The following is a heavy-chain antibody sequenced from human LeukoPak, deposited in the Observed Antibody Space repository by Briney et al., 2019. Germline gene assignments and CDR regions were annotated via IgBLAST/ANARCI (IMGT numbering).Heavy chain of an antibody. V-gene: IGHV4-59*01. D-gene: IGHD5-12*01. CDR2: IYYSGST. CDR3: ARDEGYEGIQH. J-gene: IGHJ1*01. CDR1: GGSISSYY. Sequence: SETLSLTCAVSGGSISSYYWSWIRQPPGKGLEWIGYIYYSGSTNYNPSLKSRVTISVDTSKNQFSLKLSSVTAADTAVYYCARDEGYEGIQHWGQGTLVTVSS.